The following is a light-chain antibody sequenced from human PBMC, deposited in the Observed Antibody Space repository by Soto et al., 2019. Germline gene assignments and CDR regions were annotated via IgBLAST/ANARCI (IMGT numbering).Light chain of an antibody. V-gene: IGKV1-17*01. CDR3: LQHNSYPWT. J-gene: IGKJ1*01. CDR2: AAS. CDR1: QGIRND. Sequence: MTQSPATLSVSPGERATLSCRASQGIRNDLGWYQQKPGKAPKRLIYAASSLQSGVPSRFSGSGSGTEFTLTISSLQPEDFATYYCLQHNSYPWTFGQGTKVEIK.